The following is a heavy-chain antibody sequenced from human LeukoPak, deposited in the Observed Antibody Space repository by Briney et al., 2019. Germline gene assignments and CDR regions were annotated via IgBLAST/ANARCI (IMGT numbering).Heavy chain of an antibody. CDR2: IYTSGST. V-gene: IGHV4-61*02. J-gene: IGHJ4*02. CDR3: ASGDYGDYSY. D-gene: IGHD4-17*01. Sequence: PSETLSLTCTVSGGSISSGSYYWSWIRQPAGKGLEWIGRIYTSGSTNYNPSLKSRVTISVDTSKNQFSLKLSSVTAADTAVYYCASGDYGDYSYWGQGTLVTVSS. CDR1: GGSISSGSYY.